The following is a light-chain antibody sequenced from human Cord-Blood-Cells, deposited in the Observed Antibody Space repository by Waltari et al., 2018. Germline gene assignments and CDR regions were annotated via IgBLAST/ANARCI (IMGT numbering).Light chain of an antibody. J-gene: IGKJ1*01. Sequence: AIRMTQSPSSLSASTGDRVTITCRASQGISSYLAWYQQKPGKAPKLLIYAAATLQSGVPSMFSGSGSGTDFTLTISCLQSEDFATYYCQQYYSYPRMFGQGTKVEIK. CDR2: AAA. CDR3: QQYYSYPRM. CDR1: QGISSY. V-gene: IGKV1-8*01.